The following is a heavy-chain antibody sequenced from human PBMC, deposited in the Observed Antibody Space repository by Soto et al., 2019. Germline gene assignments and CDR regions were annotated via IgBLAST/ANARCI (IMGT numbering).Heavy chain of an antibody. V-gene: IGHV4-34*01. J-gene: IGHJ4*02. D-gene: IGHD3-10*01. Sequence: PSETLSLTCAVYGGSFSGYYWSWIRQPPGKGLEWIGEINHSGSTNYNPSLKSRVTISVDTSKNQFSLKLSSVTAADTAVYYCARGSDYYGSGSYYSPYDYIWGSYRYYFDYWGQGTLVTVSS. CDR1: GGSFSGYY. CDR3: ARGSDYYGSGSYYSPYDYIWGSYRYYFDY. CDR2: INHSGST.